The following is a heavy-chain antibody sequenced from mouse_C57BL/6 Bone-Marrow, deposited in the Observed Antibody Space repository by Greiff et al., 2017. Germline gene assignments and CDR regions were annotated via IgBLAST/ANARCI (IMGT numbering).Heavy chain of an antibody. V-gene: IGHV5-4*01. CDR1: GFTFSSYA. CDR2: ISDGGGYT. CDR3: AREGAGDY. J-gene: IGHJ2*01. Sequence: EVHLVESGGGLVKPGGSLKLSCAASGFTFSSYAMSWVRQTPEKRLEWVATISDGGGYTYYPDNVKGRFTISRDNAKNNLYLQMSHLKSEDTAMYYCAREGAGDYWGQGTTLTVSS.